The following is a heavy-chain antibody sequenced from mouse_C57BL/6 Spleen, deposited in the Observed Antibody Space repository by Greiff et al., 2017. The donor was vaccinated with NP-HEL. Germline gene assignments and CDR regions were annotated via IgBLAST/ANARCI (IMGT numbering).Heavy chain of an antibody. V-gene: IGHV5-17*01. CDR3: ANLYDYDEGGYFDV. CDR2: ISSGSSTI. CDR1: GFTFSDYG. J-gene: IGHJ1*03. D-gene: IGHD2-4*01. Sequence: EVQRVESGGGLVKPGGSLKLSCAASGFTFSDYGMHWVRQAPEKGLEWVAYISSGSSTIYYADTVKGRFTISRDKAKNTLFLQMTSLRSEDTAVYYCANLYDYDEGGYFDVWGTGTTVTVSS.